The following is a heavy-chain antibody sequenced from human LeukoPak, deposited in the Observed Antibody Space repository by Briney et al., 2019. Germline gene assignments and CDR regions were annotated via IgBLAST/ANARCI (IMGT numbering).Heavy chain of an antibody. Sequence: GGSLRLFCAARGLTYSNFAMSWVRQARGKGLEWVSGNSGSGGNKFCAEFVNGRFTVARDNSKNTLYLQMSSLRADDTAVYYCVKSPGRVAAVYFEYWGRGTLLTVS. D-gene: IGHD2-15*01. CDR1: GLTYSNFA. V-gene: IGHV3-23*01. CDR2: NSGSGGNK. CDR3: VKSPGRVAAVYFEY. J-gene: IGHJ4*02.